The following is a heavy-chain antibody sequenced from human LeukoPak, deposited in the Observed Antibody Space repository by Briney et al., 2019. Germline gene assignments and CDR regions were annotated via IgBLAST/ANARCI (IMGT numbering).Heavy chain of an antibody. Sequence: PSETLSLTCAVYGGSFSCYYWSWIRQPPGKGLEWIGEINHSGSTNYNPSLKRRVTISVDTSKNQFSLKLSSVTAADTAVYYCARSARPSRYYYMDVWGKGITVTVSS. J-gene: IGHJ6*03. CDR3: ARSARPSRYYYMDV. CDR2: INHSGST. D-gene: IGHD6-6*01. CDR1: GGSFSCYY. V-gene: IGHV4-34*01.